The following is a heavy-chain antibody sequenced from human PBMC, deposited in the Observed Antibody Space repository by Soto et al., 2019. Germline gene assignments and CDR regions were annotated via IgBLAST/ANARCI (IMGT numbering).Heavy chain of an antibody. CDR3: AKVIVLVPAASYGMDV. Sequence: PSETLSLTCTVSGGSISSGGYYWSWLRQHPGRGLEWIGYIYYNGNNNYNPSLKSRVTLSVDTSKNQFSLKMRSVTAADTAIYYCAKVIVLVPAASYGMDVWGQGTTVTVSS. CDR2: IYYNGNN. V-gene: IGHV4-61*08. J-gene: IGHJ6*02. CDR1: GGSISSGGYY. D-gene: IGHD2-2*01.